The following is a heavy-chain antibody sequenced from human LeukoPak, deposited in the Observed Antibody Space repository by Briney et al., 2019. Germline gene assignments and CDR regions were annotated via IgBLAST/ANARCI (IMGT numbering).Heavy chain of an antibody. Sequence: SETLSLTCTVSGGVITSDTYYWGWIHQPPGKGLEWIGSLYYSGTSDYNPSLKSRVTISVDTSKNQLSLKLTSVTAADTAVYFCARQGARRSHYYYAMDVWGQGTTVTVSS. J-gene: IGHJ6*02. V-gene: IGHV4-39*01. CDR2: LYYSGTS. D-gene: IGHD3-10*01. CDR1: GGVITSDTYY. CDR3: ARQGARRSHYYYAMDV.